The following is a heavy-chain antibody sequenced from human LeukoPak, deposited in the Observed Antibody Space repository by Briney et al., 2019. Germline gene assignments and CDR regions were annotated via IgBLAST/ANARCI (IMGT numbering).Heavy chain of an antibody. D-gene: IGHD4-17*01. CDR1: GYTFTDYY. CDR3: ARDAHTTARC. CDR2: INPNSGGT. Sequence: ASVKVSCKASGYTFTDYYIHWVRQAPGEGLEWMGWINPNSGGTKYAQKFQGRVTMTRDTSITTAFMELSRLRSDDTAVFYCARDAHTTARCWGQGTLVTVSS. V-gene: IGHV1-2*02. J-gene: IGHJ4*02.